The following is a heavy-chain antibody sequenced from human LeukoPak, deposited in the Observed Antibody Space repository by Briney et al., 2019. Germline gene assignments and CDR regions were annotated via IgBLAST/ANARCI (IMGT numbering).Heavy chain of an antibody. CDR2: INAGNGNT. D-gene: IGHD2-15*01. J-gene: IGHJ4*02. CDR3: ARGRDIVVVVAATPVDY. Sequence: GASVKVSCKASGYTFTSYAMHWVRQAPGQRLEWMGWINAGNGNTKYSQEFQGRVTITRDTSASTAYMELSSLRSEDMAVYYCARGRDIVVVVAATPVDYWGQGTLVTVSS. CDR1: GYTFTSYA. V-gene: IGHV1-3*03.